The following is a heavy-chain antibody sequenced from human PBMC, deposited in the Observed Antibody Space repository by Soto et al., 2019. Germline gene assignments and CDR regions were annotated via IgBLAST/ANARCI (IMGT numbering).Heavy chain of an antibody. D-gene: IGHD5-12*01. CDR2: IYYSGST. Sequence: SDTMSLTCTVSGGSISSYYWIWIRKPPGKGLEWIGYIYYSGSTNYNPSLKSRVTISVDTSKNQFSLKLSSVTAADAAVYYCARGGSGYDLTLDYWGQGTLVTVSS. J-gene: IGHJ4*02. CDR1: GGSISSYY. CDR3: ARGGSGYDLTLDY. V-gene: IGHV4-59*01.